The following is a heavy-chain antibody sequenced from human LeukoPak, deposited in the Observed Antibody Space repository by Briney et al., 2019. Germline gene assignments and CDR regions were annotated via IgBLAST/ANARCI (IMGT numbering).Heavy chain of an antibody. CDR1: GGSISSGSYY. V-gene: IGHV4-61*02. Sequence: PSETLSLTCTVSGGSISSGSYYWSWIRQPAGKGLEWIGRTYTSGSTNYNPSLKSRVTISVDTSKNQFSLKLSYVTAADTAVYYCARDALGKGYYYYYMDVWGKGTTVTVSS. CDR3: ARDALGKGYYYYYMDV. D-gene: IGHD7-27*01. CDR2: TYTSGST. J-gene: IGHJ6*03.